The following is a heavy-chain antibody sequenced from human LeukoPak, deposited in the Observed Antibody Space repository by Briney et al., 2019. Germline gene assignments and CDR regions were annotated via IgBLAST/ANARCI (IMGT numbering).Heavy chain of an antibody. CDR2: ISASGGST. J-gene: IGHJ4*02. Sequence: GGSLRLSCAASGFTFSSYAMSWVRQAPGKGLEWVSAISASGGSTYYADSVKGRFTISRDNSKNTLYLQMNSLRAEDTAVYYCAKDGGLAAAGTPVDYWGQGTLVTVSS. D-gene: IGHD6-13*01. CDR1: GFTFSSYA. V-gene: IGHV3-23*01. CDR3: AKDGGLAAAGTPVDY.